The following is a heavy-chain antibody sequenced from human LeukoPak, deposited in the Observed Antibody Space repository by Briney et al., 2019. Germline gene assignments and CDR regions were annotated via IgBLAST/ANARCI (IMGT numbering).Heavy chain of an antibody. V-gene: IGHV4-4*07. CDR2: IYTSGST. J-gene: IGHJ6*03. D-gene: IGHD5-18*01. Sequence: PSETLSLTCTVSGGSISSYYWSWLRQPAGKGLEWIGRIYTSGSTNYNPSLKSRVTISVDKSKNQFSLKLSSVTAADTAVYYCARTLDVDTAMGDYYYMDVWGKGTTVTVSS. CDR3: ARTLDVDTAMGDYYYMDV. CDR1: GGSISSYY.